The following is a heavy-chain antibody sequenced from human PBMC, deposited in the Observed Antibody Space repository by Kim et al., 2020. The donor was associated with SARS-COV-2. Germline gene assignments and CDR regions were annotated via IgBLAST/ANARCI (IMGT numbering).Heavy chain of an antibody. CDR2: IKEDGTER. J-gene: IGHJ4*02. D-gene: IGHD2-15*01. CDR1: GFTFSTNW. V-gene: IGHV3-7*01. CDR3: ARDRRYSLDY. Sequence: GGSLRLSCVASGFTFSTNWMSWARQAPGKGLEWVAKIKEDGTERYYGSSVEGRFTISRDNAKNSLYLGMHSLSAEDTAVYYCARDRRYSLDYWGQGTLVTVSS.